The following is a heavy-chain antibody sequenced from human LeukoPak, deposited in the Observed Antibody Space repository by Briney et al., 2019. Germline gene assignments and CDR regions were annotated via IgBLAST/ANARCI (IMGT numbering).Heavy chain of an antibody. CDR2: IYYSGST. CDR3: ARDDGSGSYLDY. Sequence: PSETLSLTCTVSGGSISRGGYYWSWIRQHPGKGLEWIGYIYYSGSTYYNPSLKSRVTISVDTSKNQFSLKLSSVTAADTAVYYCARDDGSGSYLDYWGQGTLVTVSS. J-gene: IGHJ4*02. D-gene: IGHD3-10*01. V-gene: IGHV4-31*03. CDR1: GGSISRGGYY.